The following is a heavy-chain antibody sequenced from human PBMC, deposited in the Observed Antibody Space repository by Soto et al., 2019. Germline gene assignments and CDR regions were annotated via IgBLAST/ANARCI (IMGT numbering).Heavy chain of an antibody. CDR1: GYTFTSYD. CDR3: ARSYLTIFGVVIYYYGMDV. V-gene: IGHV1-8*01. CDR2: MNPNSGNA. J-gene: IGHJ6*02. D-gene: IGHD3-3*01. Sequence: ASVKVSCKASGYTFTSYDINWLRQATGQGLEWMGWMNPNSGNAGYAQKFQGRVTMTRNTSISTAYMELSSLRSEDTAVYYCARSYLTIFGVVIYYYGMDVWGQGTTVTVSS.